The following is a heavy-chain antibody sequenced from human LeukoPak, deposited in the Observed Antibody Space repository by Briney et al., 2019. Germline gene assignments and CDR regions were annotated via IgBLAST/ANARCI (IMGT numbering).Heavy chain of an antibody. D-gene: IGHD6-19*01. CDR3: AKDPVVFHGGSGWHDFDY. CDR2: ISGGGVSS. J-gene: IGHJ4*02. Sequence: GGSLRLSCAASGFTFGNYAMSWVRQTQGKGLEWVSTISGGGVSSYYGQAIYADSVKGRFTISRDDSKNTLHLQMDSLRVEDTAMYYCAKDPVVFHGGSGWHDFDYWGLGTLVTVSS. CDR1: GFTFGNYA. V-gene: IGHV3-23*01.